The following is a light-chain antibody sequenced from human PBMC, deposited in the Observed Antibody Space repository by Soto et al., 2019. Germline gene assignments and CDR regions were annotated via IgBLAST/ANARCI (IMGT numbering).Light chain of an antibody. CDR3: QTWGTGPFV. V-gene: IGLV4-69*01. J-gene: IGLJ1*01. Sequence: QPVLTQSPSASASLGASVKLTCTLSSGHSSYAIAWHQQQPEKGPRYLMKLNSDGSHSKGDGIPDRFSGSSSGAERHLTISSLQSEDEADYYCQTWGTGPFVFGTGTKVTVL. CDR1: SGHSSYA. CDR2: LNSDGSH.